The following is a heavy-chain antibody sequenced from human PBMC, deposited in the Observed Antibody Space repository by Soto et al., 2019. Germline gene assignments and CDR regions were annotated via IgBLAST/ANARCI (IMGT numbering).Heavy chain of an antibody. Sequence: GESLKISCAASGFTFSSYAMSWVRQAPGKGLEWVSAISGSGGSTYYADSVKGRFTISRDNSKNTLYLQMNSLRAEDTAVYYCAKDLPSVESRVYFAQYYYYMDVWGKGTTVTVSS. CDR3: AKDLPSVESRVYFAQYYYYMDV. J-gene: IGHJ6*03. V-gene: IGHV3-23*01. CDR2: ISGSGGST. CDR1: GFTFSSYA. D-gene: IGHD3-9*01.